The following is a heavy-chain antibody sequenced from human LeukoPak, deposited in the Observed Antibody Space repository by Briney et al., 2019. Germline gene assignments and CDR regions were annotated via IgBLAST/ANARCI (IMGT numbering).Heavy chain of an antibody. CDR3: ARWFGELLGSWFDP. V-gene: IGHV1-2*02. D-gene: IGHD3-10*01. CDR1: GYTFTGYY. Sequence: GASVKVSCKASGYTFTGYYMHWVRQAPGRGLEWMGWINPNSGGANYAQKFQGRVTMTRDTSISTAYMELSRLRSDDTAVYYCARWFGELLGSWFDPWGQGTLVTVSS. CDR2: INPNSGGA. J-gene: IGHJ5*02.